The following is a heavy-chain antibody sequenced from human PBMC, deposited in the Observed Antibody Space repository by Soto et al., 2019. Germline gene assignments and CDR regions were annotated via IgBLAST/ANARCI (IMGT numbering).Heavy chain of an antibody. CDR1: GFSLSTSGVG. D-gene: IGHD3-22*01. Sequence: QITLKESGPTLVKPTQTLTLTCTFSGFSLSTSGVGMGWIRQPPGKALEWLALIYWDDDKRYSPSLKSRLTITKDTSKNQVVLTMTNMDPVDTATYYCAHRQDYDSSGYTYFDYWGQGTLVTVSS. CDR3: AHRQDYDSSGYTYFDY. CDR2: IYWDDDK. J-gene: IGHJ4*02. V-gene: IGHV2-5*02.